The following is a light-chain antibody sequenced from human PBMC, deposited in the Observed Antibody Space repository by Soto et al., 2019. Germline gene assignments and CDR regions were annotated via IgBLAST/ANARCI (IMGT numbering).Light chain of an antibody. CDR1: QSVSRN. V-gene: IGKV3-15*01. CDR3: QQYNNWLWT. J-gene: IGKJ1*01. CDR2: DAS. Sequence: EIVMPQCPATLSVSPGERATLSCRASQSVSRNVAWYQQKPGQAPRLLIHDASTRATGISVRFSGSGSGTEFTLTISSLQSEDFAVYYCQQYNNWLWTFGQGTKVEIK.